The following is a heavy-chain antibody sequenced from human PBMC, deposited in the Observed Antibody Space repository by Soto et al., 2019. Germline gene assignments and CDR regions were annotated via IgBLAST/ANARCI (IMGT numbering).Heavy chain of an antibody. J-gene: IGHJ4*02. Sequence: VESGCGMVQPGGSRRLSCAVSGFTLEDYDMPWMGQAPGKGLEWVSSISRNSDSTGCAKSVKGRFTISRDNAKNSLYLQMNSLRAEDTALYYCTNSGEEWLYRYWGQGTLVTVSS. CDR3: TNSGEEWLYRY. V-gene: IGHV3-9*01. CDR1: GFTLEDYD. CDR2: ISRNSDST. D-gene: IGHD3-3*01.